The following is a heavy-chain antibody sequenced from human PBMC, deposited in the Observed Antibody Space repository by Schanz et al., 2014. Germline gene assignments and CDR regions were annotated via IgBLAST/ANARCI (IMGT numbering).Heavy chain of an antibody. CDR3: ARERGVRGGGVWKVNWFDP. CDR1: GNTFTNSFNRYG. Sequence: QAQLEQSGAEVKKPGASVKVSCKASGNTFTNSFNRYGFSWVRQAPGQGLEWMGRISPSSGGTNYAQNFQGRVTMTRDTSISTAYMELSRLRSDDTAVYYCARERGVRGGGVWKVNWFDPWGQGTLVTVSS. J-gene: IGHJ5*02. CDR2: ISPSSGGT. D-gene: IGHD3-10*01. V-gene: IGHV1-2*06.